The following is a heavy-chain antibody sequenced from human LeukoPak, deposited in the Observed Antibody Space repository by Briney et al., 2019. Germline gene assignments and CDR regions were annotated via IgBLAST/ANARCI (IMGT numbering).Heavy chain of an antibody. CDR2: IIPIFGTA. CDR1: GGTFSSYA. D-gene: IGHD5-18*01. CDR3: ATLGTAMASY. V-gene: IGHV1-69*05. J-gene: IGHJ4*02. Sequence: VASVKVSCKASGGTFSSYAISWVRQAPGQGLEWMGRIIPIFGTANYAQKFQGRVTITTDGSTSTAYMELSSLRSEDTAVYYCATLGTAMASYWGQGTLVTVSS.